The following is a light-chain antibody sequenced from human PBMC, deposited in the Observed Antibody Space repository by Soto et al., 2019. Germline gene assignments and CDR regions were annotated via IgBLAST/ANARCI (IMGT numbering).Light chain of an antibody. Sequence: VGLTQSPGTLSLSPGERATLSCRASQSFSSSNLAWYQHKPGQPPKLIVYSASRRATGIPDRFSGSGSGTDFTLTISRLEPEDLALYYCQQYGGSPPVTFGGGTKVDI. CDR1: QSFSSSN. V-gene: IGKV3-20*01. J-gene: IGKJ4*01. CDR2: SAS. CDR3: QQYGGSPPVT.